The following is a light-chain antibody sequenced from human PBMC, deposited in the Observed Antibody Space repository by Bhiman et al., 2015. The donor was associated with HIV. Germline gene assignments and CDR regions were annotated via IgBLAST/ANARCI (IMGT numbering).Light chain of an antibody. J-gene: IGLJ1*01. CDR2: NTD. V-gene: IGLV1-44*01. CDR3: AAWDDSLNGLYV. Sequence: QSVLTQPPSASGTPGQRVTISCSGSSSNIGGNTVNWYQQLPGSAPKLLIYNTDQRPSGVPDRFSGSKSGTSASLAISGLQAEDEADYYCAAWDDSLNGLYVFGTGTKVTVL. CDR1: SSNIGGNT.